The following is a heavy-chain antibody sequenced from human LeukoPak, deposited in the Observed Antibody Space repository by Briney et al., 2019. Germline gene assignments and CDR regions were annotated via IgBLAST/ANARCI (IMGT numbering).Heavy chain of an antibody. CDR1: GFTFRSHG. D-gene: IGHD2-21*01. Sequence: GESLRLSCAASGFTFRSHGMNWVRQAPGKGLEWVAGINPDGSQSYYIDAVKGRFTISRDNSKNTLYLQMNSLRVEDTAMYYCARDLSYFSFDDWGQGTTVTVSS. CDR3: ARDLSYFSFDD. V-gene: IGHV3-33*01. CDR2: INPDGSQS. J-gene: IGHJ6*02.